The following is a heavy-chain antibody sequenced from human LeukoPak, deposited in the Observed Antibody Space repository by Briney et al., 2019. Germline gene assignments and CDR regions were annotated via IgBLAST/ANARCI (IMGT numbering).Heavy chain of an antibody. CDR3: ARQESSNYFDY. Sequence: KPSETLSLTCTVSGGSISSSSYYWGWIRQPPGKGLEWIGSIYYSGSTHYNPSLKSRVTISVDTSKNQFSLKLSSVTAADTAVYYCARQESSNYFDYWGQGTLVTVSS. J-gene: IGHJ4*02. CDR2: IYYSGST. CDR1: GGSISSSSYY. V-gene: IGHV4-39*01.